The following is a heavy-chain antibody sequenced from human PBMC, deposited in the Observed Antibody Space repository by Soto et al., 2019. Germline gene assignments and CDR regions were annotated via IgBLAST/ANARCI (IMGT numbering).Heavy chain of an antibody. J-gene: IGHJ4*02. CDR2: VSPGNGNA. CDR1: GYTFTDYD. V-gene: IGHV1-8*01. D-gene: IGHD2-21*02. Sequence: HVQVVQSRAEVKKPGASVKVSCKTSGYTFTDYDINWVRQAAGQGLGWMGWVSPGNGNAAYAPHFQGRVTMASDTAISTVYMELSSLKAEDTAVYFCEVTTGYWGQGTMVTVSS. CDR3: EVTTGY.